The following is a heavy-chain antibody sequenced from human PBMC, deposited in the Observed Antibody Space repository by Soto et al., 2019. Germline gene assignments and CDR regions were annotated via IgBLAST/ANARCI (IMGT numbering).Heavy chain of an antibody. Sequence: VESGGGVVQPGRSLRLSCAASGFNVDSYAMNWVRQAPGKGHEWVATISDDGKNIYYADFVRGRFTSSKDNSRNALYLRLSSLTPEDTAIYYCARDYGALPADRFQYWGQGTLVTVSS. D-gene: IGHD3-10*01. CDR3: ARDYGALPADRFQY. CDR2: ISDDGKNI. V-gene: IGHV3-30*03. J-gene: IGHJ1*01. CDR1: GFNVDSYA.